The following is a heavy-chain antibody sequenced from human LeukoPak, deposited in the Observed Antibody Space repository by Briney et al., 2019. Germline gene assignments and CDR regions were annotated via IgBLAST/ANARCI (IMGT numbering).Heavy chain of an antibody. CDR3: ARHYGSGSYYKPFDY. V-gene: IGHV3-48*01. D-gene: IGHD3-10*01. CDR2: ISSSSSTI. CDR1: GFTFSSYS. Sequence: GGSLRLSCAASGFTFSSYSMNWVRQAPGKGLEWVSYISSSSSTIYYADSVKGRFTTSRDNAKNSLYLQMNSLRAEDTAVYYCARHYGSGSYYKPFDYWGQGTLVTVSS. J-gene: IGHJ4*02.